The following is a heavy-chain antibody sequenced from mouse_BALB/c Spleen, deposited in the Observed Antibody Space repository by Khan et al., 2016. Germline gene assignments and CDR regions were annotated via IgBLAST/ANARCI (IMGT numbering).Heavy chain of an antibody. Sequence: VQLKQSGAELVKPGASVKLSCTASGFNIKDTYMHWVKQRPEQGLEWIGRIDPANGNTKYDPKFQGKATITADTSSNTAYLQLSSLTSEDTAVYYCARSPDDYDVGFAYWDQGTLVTVSA. J-gene: IGHJ3*01. CDR3: ARSPDDYDVGFAY. V-gene: IGHV14-3*02. D-gene: IGHD2-4*01. CDR2: IDPANGNT. CDR1: GFNIKDTY.